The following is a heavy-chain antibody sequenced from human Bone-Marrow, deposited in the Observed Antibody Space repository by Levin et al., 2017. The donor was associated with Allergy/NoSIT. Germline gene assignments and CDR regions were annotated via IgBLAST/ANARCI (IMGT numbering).Heavy chain of an antibody. Sequence: PGGSLRLSCAASGFTFSSYAMSWVRQAPGKGLEWVSHISGSGGSINNADSVKGRFTISRDNSKNTLYLQMHTLRAEDTAVYYCAILKTVTSHFEYWGQGTLVTVSS. CDR3: AILKTVTSHFEY. V-gene: IGHV3-23*01. D-gene: IGHD4-17*01. CDR1: GFTFSSYA. CDR2: ISGSGGSI. J-gene: IGHJ4*02.